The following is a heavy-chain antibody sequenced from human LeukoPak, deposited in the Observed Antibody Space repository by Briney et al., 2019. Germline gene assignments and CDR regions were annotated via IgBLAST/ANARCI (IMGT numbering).Heavy chain of an antibody. J-gene: IGHJ4*02. Sequence: KPSETLSLTCAVYGRSFSDYYRSWIRQPPGKGLEWIGEINHSGSTNYNPSLKSRVTISVDTSKNQFSLKLSSVTAADTAVYYCARGQWLDNYWGQGTLVTVSS. D-gene: IGHD6-19*01. CDR2: INHSGST. V-gene: IGHV4-34*01. CDR1: GRSFSDYY. CDR3: ARGQWLDNY.